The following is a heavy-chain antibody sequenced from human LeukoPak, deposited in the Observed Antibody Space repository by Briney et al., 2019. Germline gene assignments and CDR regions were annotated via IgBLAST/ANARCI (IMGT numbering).Heavy chain of an antibody. CDR1: GGSISRYY. J-gene: IGHJ4*02. V-gene: IGHV4-59*01. D-gene: IGHD3-9*01. CDR3: AKVDRVYDILTGYNY. Sequence: SETLSLTCTVSGGSISRYYWSWIRQPPGKGLEWIGYIYYSGSTNYNPSLKSRVTISVDTSKNQFSLKLSSVTAADTAVYYCAKVDRVYDILTGYNYWGQGTLVTVSS. CDR2: IYYSGST.